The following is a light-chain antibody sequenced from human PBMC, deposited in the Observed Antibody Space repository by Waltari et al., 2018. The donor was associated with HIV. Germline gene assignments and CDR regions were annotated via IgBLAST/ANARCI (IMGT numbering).Light chain of an antibody. J-gene: IGKJ2*02. CDR2: GAS. CDR1: QTVGTY. CDR3: PNDNNCPVCT. V-gene: IGKV3D-15*03. Sequence: IVLTQSLVTLPVSPGGRVSISCRASQTVGTYLAWYQQKTGRAPRLLIYGASIMATGIPARFSGRRSGTHFNLISGELEPEDCTFSVSPNDNNCPVCTFGQG.